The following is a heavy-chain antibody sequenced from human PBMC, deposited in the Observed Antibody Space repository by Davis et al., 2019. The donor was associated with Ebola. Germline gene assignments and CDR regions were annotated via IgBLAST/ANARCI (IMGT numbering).Heavy chain of an antibody. J-gene: IGHJ6*02. CDR2: IWYDGSNK. D-gene: IGHD3-10*01. Sequence: PGGSLRLSCAASGFTFSDYYMSWIRQAPGKGLEWVAVIWYDGSNKYYADSVKGRFTISRDNSKNTLYLQMNSLRAEDTAVYYCARGLNWFGSKGGMDVWGQGTTVTVSS. CDR1: GFTFSDYY. V-gene: IGHV3-33*08. CDR3: ARGLNWFGSKGGMDV.